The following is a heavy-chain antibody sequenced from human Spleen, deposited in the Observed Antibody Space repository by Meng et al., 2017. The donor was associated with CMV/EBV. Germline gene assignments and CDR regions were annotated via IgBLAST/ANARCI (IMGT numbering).Heavy chain of an antibody. CDR3: ARWGPLVAAGRGYFDY. Sequence: SVKVSCKASGGTFSSYAISWVRQAPGQGLEWMGGIIPIFGTANYAQKFQGRVPITMDKSTSTAYMELSSLRSEDTAVYYCARWGPLVAAGRGYFDYWGQGTLVTVSS. CDR2: IIPIFGTA. V-gene: IGHV1-69*05. D-gene: IGHD6-13*01. CDR1: GGTFSSYA. J-gene: IGHJ4*02.